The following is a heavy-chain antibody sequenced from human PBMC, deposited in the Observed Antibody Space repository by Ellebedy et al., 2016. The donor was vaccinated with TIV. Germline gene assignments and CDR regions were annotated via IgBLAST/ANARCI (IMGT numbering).Heavy chain of an antibody. D-gene: IGHD6-25*01. J-gene: IGHJ3*02. CDR3: AKDLRQRLPEIAFDI. CDR1: GFTFSSYG. V-gene: IGHV3-30*18. Sequence: GESLKISXAASGFTFSSYGMHWVRQAPGKGLEWVAVISYDGSKKSYADSVKGRFTISRDNSKNTLYLQMNGLRAEDTAVYYCAKDLRQRLPEIAFDIWGQGTMVTVSS. CDR2: ISYDGSKK.